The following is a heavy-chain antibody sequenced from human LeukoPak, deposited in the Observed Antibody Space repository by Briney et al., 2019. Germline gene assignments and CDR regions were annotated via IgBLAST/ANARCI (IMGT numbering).Heavy chain of an antibody. Sequence: GGSLRLSCAASGFTFSDYYMSWIRQAPRKGLEWVSYISSSGSTIYYADSVKGRFTISRDNTKNSLYLQMNSLRAEDTAVYYCARSGDYVWGSYRYRGDFDYWGQGTLVTVSS. CDR2: ISSSGSTI. CDR3: ARSGDYVWGSYRYRGDFDY. D-gene: IGHD3-16*02. V-gene: IGHV3-11*01. J-gene: IGHJ4*02. CDR1: GFTFSDYY.